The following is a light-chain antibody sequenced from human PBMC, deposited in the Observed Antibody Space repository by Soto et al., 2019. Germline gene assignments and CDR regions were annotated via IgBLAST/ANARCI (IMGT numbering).Light chain of an antibody. CDR2: GAS. J-gene: IGKJ2*01. Sequence: EIVMSQSPATLSVSPGEGATLSCRASQSVGSNLAWYQQKPGQAPRPLIYGASTRATGIPARFSGSGSGTEFTITISSLLPEDFAVYYCQQYNNWPQTFGQGTKVEIK. V-gene: IGKV3-15*01. CDR1: QSVGSN. CDR3: QQYNNWPQT.